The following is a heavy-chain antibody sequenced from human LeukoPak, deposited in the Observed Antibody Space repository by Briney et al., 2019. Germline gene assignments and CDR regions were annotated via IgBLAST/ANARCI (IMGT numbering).Heavy chain of an antibody. Sequence: SETLSLTCTVSGDSMTDYFWSWIRQPPGKGLDYIGDVFYTGRTKYNPSLKSRLSISVDTSKKQFYLNLRSVTAAATAVYYCARDGGPLYHTGTGYYRAFDIWGPGTMVAVSP. V-gene: IGHV4-59*01. CDR2: VFYTGRT. J-gene: IGHJ3*02. CDR1: GDSMTDYF. CDR3: ARDGGPLYHTGTGYYRAFDI. D-gene: IGHD3-9*01.